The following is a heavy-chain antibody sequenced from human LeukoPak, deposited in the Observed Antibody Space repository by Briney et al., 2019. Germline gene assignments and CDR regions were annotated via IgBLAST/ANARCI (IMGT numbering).Heavy chain of an antibody. CDR2: IYYSGST. D-gene: IGHD2-15*01. CDR1: GDSISSSSFY. CDR3: ARHEGCGSSCFYGMDV. J-gene: IGHJ6*02. Sequence: PSETLSLTCTVSGDSISSSSFYWGWIRQPPGKGLEWIGTIYYSGSTYYNPSLKSRVSTSVDTSKNQFSLKLGSVTAADTAVYYCARHEGCGSSCFYGMDVWGQGTTATVSS. V-gene: IGHV4-39*01.